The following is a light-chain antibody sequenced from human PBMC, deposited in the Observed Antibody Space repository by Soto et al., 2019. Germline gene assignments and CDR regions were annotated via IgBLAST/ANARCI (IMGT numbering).Light chain of an antibody. J-gene: IGLJ3*02. CDR3: QSYDSSLRGV. Sequence: QSVLTQPPSVSGAPGQRVTISCTGSTSNIGAGYDVHWYQQVPGTAPKLLIYGSVNRPSGVPDRFSGSKSGASAALAITGRQAEDEADYYCQSYDSSLRGVFGGGTKLTVL. V-gene: IGLV1-40*01. CDR2: GSV. CDR1: TSNIGAGYD.